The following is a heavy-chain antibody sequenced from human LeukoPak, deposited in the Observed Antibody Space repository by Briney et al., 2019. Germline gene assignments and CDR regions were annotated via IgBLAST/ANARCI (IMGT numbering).Heavy chain of an antibody. CDR3: AKVMKGSERLTMVRGVIIRTAGLYYMDV. D-gene: IGHD3-10*01. V-gene: IGHV3-23*01. CDR2: ISASGGST. Sequence: GGSLRLSCAASGFTLSSYAMSWVRQAPGKGLEWVSSISASGGSTNYADSVKGRFTISRDNSKNTVYLQMNSLRAEDTAVYYCAKVMKGSERLTMVRGVIIRTAGLYYMDVWGKGTTVTVSS. J-gene: IGHJ6*03. CDR1: GFTLSSYA.